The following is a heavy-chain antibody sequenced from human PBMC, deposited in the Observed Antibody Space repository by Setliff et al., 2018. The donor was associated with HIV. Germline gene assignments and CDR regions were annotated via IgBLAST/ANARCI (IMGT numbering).Heavy chain of an antibody. D-gene: IGHD3-10*01. J-gene: IGHJ4*02. V-gene: IGHV4-59*12. Sequence: SETLSLTCTVSGGPLSSYYWNWIRQPPGKGLEWIGDIDYRGSTNYNPSLQSRVIISLDTSKTQFSLKLASVTAADTAVYYCARLRLYNSALDYWGQGTLVTV. CDR2: IDYRGST. CDR1: GGPLSSYY. CDR3: ARLRLYNSALDY.